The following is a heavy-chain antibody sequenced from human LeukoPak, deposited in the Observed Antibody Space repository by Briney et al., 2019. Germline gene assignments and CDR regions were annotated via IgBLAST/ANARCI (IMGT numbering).Heavy chain of an antibody. CDR2: ISSSSSYI. J-gene: IGHJ4*02. V-gene: IGHV3-21*01. D-gene: IGHD3-22*01. CDR3: ARDFHDSSGYTYYFDY. Sequence: GGSLRLSCAASGFTFSSYSMNWVRQAPGKGLEWVSSISSSSSYIYYADSVRGRFTISRDNAENSLYLQMNSLRAEDTAVYYCARDFHDSSGYTYYFDYWGQGTLVTVSS. CDR1: GFTFSSYS.